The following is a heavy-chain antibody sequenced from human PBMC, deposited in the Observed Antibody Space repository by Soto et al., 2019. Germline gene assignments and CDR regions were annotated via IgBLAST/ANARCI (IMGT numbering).Heavy chain of an antibody. V-gene: IGHV4-31*03. J-gene: IGHJ6*03. Sequence: QVQLQESGPGLVKPSQTLSLTCTVSGGSISSGGYYWSWIRQHPGKGLEWIGYIYYSGSTHYNPSLKSRVTISVDTSKNQFSLKLSSVTAADTAVYYCARGVAATPGYYYYYMDVWGKGTTVTVSS. CDR3: ARGVAATPGYYYYYMDV. D-gene: IGHD2-15*01. CDR2: IYYSGST. CDR1: GGSISSGGYY.